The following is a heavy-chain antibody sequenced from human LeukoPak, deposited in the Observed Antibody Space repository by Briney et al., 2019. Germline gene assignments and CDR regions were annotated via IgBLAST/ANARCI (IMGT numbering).Heavy chain of an antibody. CDR2: ISYDGSNK. CDR1: GFTFSSYG. V-gene: IGHV3-30*03. D-gene: IGHD3-3*01. CDR3: ATGGGFLEWLFLFDY. J-gene: IGHJ4*02. Sequence: GRSLRLSCAASGFTFSSYGMHWVRQAPGKGLEWVAVISYDGSNKYYTDSVKGRFTISRDNSKNTLYLQMNSLRVEDTAVYYCATGGGFLEWLFLFDYWGQGTLVTVSS.